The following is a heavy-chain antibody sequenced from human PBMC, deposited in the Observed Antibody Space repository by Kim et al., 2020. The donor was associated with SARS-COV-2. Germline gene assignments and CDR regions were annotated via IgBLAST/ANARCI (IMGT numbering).Heavy chain of an antibody. CDR3: ASGSSYGDHRLAY. J-gene: IGHJ4*02. D-gene: IGHD4-17*01. Sequence: YAQKLQGRVTMTTDTSTSTAYMELRSLRSDDTAVYYCASGSSYGDHRLAYWGQGTLVTVSS. V-gene: IGHV1-18*01.